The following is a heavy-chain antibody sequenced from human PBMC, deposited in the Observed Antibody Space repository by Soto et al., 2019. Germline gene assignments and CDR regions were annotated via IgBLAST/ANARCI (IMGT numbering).Heavy chain of an antibody. V-gene: IGHV3-23*01. J-gene: IGHJ4*02. D-gene: IGHD5-12*01. CDR2: TSGSGGST. CDR3: ARAPWGGGYDYRFVY. Sequence: EVQLLESGGGLVQPGGSLRLSCAASGFTFSSYAMSWVRQAPGKGLEWVSATSGSGGSTYYADSVKGRFTISRDNSKNTLYLQMNSLRAEDTAVYYCARAPWGGGYDYRFVYWGQGTLVTVSS. CDR1: GFTFSSYA.